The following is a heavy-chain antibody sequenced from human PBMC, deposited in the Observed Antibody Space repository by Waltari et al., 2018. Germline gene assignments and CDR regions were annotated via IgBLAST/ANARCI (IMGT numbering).Heavy chain of an antibody. CDR2: INSDGSST. Sequence: EVQLVESGGGLVQPGGSLRLSCAASGFTFSSHWMHWVRQAPGKGLVWVSRINSDGSSTSYADSVKGRFTISRDNAKNTLYLQMNSLRAEDTAVYYCARDEYSSSGYYYGMDVWGQGTTVTVSS. V-gene: IGHV3-74*01. J-gene: IGHJ6*02. CDR3: ARDEYSSSGYYYGMDV. CDR1: GFTFSSHW. D-gene: IGHD6-6*01.